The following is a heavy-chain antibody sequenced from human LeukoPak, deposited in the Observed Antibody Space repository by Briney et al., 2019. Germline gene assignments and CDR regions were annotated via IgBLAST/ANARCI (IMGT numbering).Heavy chain of an antibody. J-gene: IGHJ6*03. V-gene: IGHV4-34*01. D-gene: IGHD3-10*01. CDR2: INHSGST. CDR1: GGSFSGYY. CDR3: ARGRAPQYYYGSRSYYYYYMDV. Sequence: KPSETLSLTCAVYGGSFSGYYWSWIRQPPGKGLEWIGEINHSGSTNYNPSLKSRVTISVDTSKNQFSLKLSSVTAADTAVYHCARGRAPQYYYGSRSYYYYYMDVWGKGTTVTVSS.